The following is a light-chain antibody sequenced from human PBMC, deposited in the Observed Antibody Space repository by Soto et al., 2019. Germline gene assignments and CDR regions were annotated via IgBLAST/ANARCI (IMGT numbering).Light chain of an antibody. CDR1: QSVSSSY. J-gene: IGKJ2*01. Sequence: EIVLTQSPGTLSLSPGERATLSCRAGQSVSSSYLAWYQQKPGQAPRLLIHGATTRATGIPARFSGSGSGTHFTLTTSSLQSEDFAVYYCQHYGSSPYTFGLGTKVDIK. CDR2: GAT. V-gene: IGKV3-20*01. CDR3: QHYGSSPYT.